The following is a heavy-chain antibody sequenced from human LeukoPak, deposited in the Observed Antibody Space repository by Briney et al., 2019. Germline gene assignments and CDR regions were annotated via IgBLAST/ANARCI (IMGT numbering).Heavy chain of an antibody. D-gene: IGHD3-10*01. J-gene: IGHJ4*02. V-gene: IGHV3-9*01. CDR1: GFTFDDYA. Sequence: GGSLRLPCAASGFTFDDYAMHWVRQAPGKGLEWVSGISWNSGSIGYADSVKGRFTISRDNAKNSLYLQMNSLRAEDTAVYYCAKDAYGSGSYSLHFDYWGQGTLVTVSS. CDR3: AKDAYGSGSYSLHFDY. CDR2: ISWNSGSI.